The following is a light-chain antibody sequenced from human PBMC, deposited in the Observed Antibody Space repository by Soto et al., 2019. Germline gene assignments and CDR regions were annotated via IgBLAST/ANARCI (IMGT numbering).Light chain of an antibody. CDR2: DAT. J-gene: IGKJ4*01. V-gene: IGKV3-11*01. CDR1: QSVSSY. CDR3: QQRLNWPLT. Sequence: EIVLTQSPATLSLSPGERAALSCRASQSVSSYVAWFQQKPGQAHRLLNYDATNRATGIPARFSGSGSETDFTRTISSLEFEDFAVYYCQQRLNWPLTFGGGTKVDIK.